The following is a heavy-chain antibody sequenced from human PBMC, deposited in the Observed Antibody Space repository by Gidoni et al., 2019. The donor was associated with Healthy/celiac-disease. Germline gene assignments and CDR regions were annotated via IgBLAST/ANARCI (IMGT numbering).Heavy chain of an antibody. D-gene: IGHD5-12*01. CDR2: IGTAGDT. V-gene: IGHV3-13*01. Sequence: EVQLVESGGGLVQPGGSLRLSCAASGFTFSSYDMHWVRQATGKGLEWVSAIGTAGDTYYPGSVKGRFTISRENAKNSLYLQMNSLRAGDTAVYYCARSGRVEMATKNYYYGMDVWGQGTTVTVSS. CDR3: ARSGRVEMATKNYYYGMDV. J-gene: IGHJ6*02. CDR1: GFTFSSYD.